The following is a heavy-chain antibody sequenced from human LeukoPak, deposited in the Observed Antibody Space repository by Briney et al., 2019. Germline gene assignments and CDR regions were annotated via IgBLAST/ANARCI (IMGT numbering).Heavy chain of an antibody. CDR2: ISSGSSTR. J-gene: IGHJ4*02. Sequence: PGGSLRLSCAASGFTFSSYSMIWVRQAPGKGREGVSYISSGSSTRCYGDSVKGRFTISRDNAKNSLYLQMNSLRDEDTAVYYCARGDDDYVRYFDYWGQGTLVAVSS. D-gene: IGHD4-17*01. V-gene: IGHV3-48*02. CDR3: ARGDDDYVRYFDY. CDR1: GFTFSSYS.